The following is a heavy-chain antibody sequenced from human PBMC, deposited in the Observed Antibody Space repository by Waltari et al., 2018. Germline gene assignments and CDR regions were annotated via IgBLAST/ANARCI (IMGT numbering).Heavy chain of an antibody. J-gene: IGHJ4*02. CDR1: GVTFHNYD. CDR2: ISFDSNNK. V-gene: IGHV3-30-3*01. Sequence: QVDLVESGGGVVQPGRSLRLSCAASGVTFHNYDMHWFRQAQGKGREWVVAISFDSNNKYYTDSVKGRFTISRDNSKNMLYLEMNSLGTEDTALYYCASVADTGYKTNWGQGTLVTVSS. CDR3: ASVADTGYKTN. D-gene: IGHD5-12*01.